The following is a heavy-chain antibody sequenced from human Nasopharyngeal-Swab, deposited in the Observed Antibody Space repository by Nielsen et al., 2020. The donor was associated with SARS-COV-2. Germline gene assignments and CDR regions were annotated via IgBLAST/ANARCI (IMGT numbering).Heavy chain of an antibody. D-gene: IGHD1-26*01. CDR2: INAGNGNT. Sequence: WLRQAPGQRLEWMGWINAGNGNTKYSQKFQGRVTITRDTSASTAYMELSSLRSEDTAVYYCARDLKGGEYYYYMDVWGKGTTVTVSS. J-gene: IGHJ6*03. CDR3: ARDLKGGEYYYYMDV. V-gene: IGHV1-3*01.